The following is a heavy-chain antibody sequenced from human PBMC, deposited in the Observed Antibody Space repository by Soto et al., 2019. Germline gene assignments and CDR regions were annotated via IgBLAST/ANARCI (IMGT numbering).Heavy chain of an antibody. J-gene: IGHJ4*02. CDR2: IYYSGST. CDR1: GGSISSYY. CDR3: ARAPYWYYFDY. Sequence: PSETLSLTCTVSGGSISSYYWSWIRQPPGKGREWIGYIYYSGSTNYNPSLKSRVTISVDTSKNQFSLKLSSVTAADTAVYYRARAPYWYYFDYWGQGTLVTVSS. V-gene: IGHV4-59*01. D-gene: IGHD2-8*02.